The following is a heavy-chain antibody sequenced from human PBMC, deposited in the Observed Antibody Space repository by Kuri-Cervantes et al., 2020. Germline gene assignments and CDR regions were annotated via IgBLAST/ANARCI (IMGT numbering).Heavy chain of an antibody. CDR1: GFTFSSYA. CDR3: ANWAQKLGG. CDR2: ISWDGGST. D-gene: IGHD3-16*01. J-gene: IGHJ4*02. Sequence: GESLKISCAASGFTFSSYAMHWVRQAPGKGLEWVSLISWDGGSTYYADSVKGRFTISRDNSKNTLYLQMNSLRAEDTAVYYCANWAQKLGGWGQGTLVTVSS. V-gene: IGHV3-NL1*01.